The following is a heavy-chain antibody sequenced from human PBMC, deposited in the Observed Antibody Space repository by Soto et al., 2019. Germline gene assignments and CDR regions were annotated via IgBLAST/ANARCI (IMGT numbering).Heavy chain of an antibody. Sequence: QVQLVQSGAEVKKPESSVKVSCKAPGGTFSTYAISWVRQAPGQGLEWMGGIIPMFGTANYAQRFQDRVTITAAESTNTVYTELSSPRSEDTAVYVGASGNQLWPWQINNGYSGWGQGTLVTVSS. CDR2: IIPMFGTA. V-gene: IGHV1-69*12. J-gene: IGHJ4*02. CDR3: ASGNQLWPWQINNGYSG. D-gene: IGHD3-22*01. CDR1: GGTFSTYA.